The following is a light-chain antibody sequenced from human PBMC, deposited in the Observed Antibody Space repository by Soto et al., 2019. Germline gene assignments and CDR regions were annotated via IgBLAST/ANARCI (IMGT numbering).Light chain of an antibody. CDR3: QQYSTCPLT. Sequence: DIQMTQSPSTLSASIGDRVTITCRASQSITTFLAWYQQKPGKAPQILIYDASKLEPGVPSRLSGGGSGTEFTLTISSLQPDDFATYCCQQYSTCPLTFGGGTRVEIK. J-gene: IGKJ4*01. CDR1: QSITTF. CDR2: DAS. V-gene: IGKV1-5*01.